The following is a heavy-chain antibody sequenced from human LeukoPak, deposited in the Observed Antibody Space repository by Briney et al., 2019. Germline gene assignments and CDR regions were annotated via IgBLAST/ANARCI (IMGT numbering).Heavy chain of an antibody. Sequence: GASVKVSCKASGYTFTGYFIHWVRQAPGQGLEWMGWINPNSGGTNYAQKFQGRVTMTRDTSISTAYMELSRLRSDDTAEYYCAISDYGGKSPPLDYWGQGTLVTVSS. J-gene: IGHJ4*02. V-gene: IGHV1-2*02. D-gene: IGHD4-23*01. CDR3: AISDYGGKSPPLDY. CDR2: INPNSGGT. CDR1: GYTFTGYF.